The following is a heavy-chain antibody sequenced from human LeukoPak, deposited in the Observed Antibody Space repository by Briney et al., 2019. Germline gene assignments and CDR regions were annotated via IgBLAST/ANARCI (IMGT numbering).Heavy chain of an antibody. CDR3: ARDQGLTGYFDY. V-gene: IGHV1-46*01. CDR1: GYRFTNNY. CDR2: INPSGGNT. D-gene: IGHD3-9*01. Sequence: ASVKVSCKTSGYRFTNNYMYWVRQAPGQGLEWMGIINPSGGNTNYAQKFQGRITMTRDTSTSTVYMELSSLRSEDTAVYFCARDQGLTGYFDYWGQGTLVTVSS. J-gene: IGHJ4*02.